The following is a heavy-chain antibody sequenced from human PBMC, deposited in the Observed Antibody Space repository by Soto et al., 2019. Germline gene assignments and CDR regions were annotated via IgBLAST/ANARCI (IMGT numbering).Heavy chain of an antibody. Sequence: GGSLRLSCAASGFTLNRYGMHWVRQAPGKGLEWVAVIWYDGSIKYYADSVKGRFTISRDNSKNTLYLQMNSLRVEDTALYYCAMRYSSSWSGFDPWGQGTLVTVSS. V-gene: IGHV3-33*01. CDR3: AMRYSSSWSGFDP. CDR2: IWYDGSIK. CDR1: GFTLNRYG. J-gene: IGHJ5*02. D-gene: IGHD6-13*01.